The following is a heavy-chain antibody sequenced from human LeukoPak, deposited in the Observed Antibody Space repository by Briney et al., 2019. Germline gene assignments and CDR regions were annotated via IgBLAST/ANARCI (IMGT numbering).Heavy chain of an antibody. CDR2: ISGSGGST. V-gene: IGHV3-23*01. Sequence: PGGSLRLSCAASGFTFRFYDMSWVRQVPGKGLEWVSTISGSGGSTNYPDSVRGRFTISRDNSKNTLYLQMNSLRAEDTAVYFCAKDRRQGGRLHYFDYWGQGALVTVSS. D-gene: IGHD1-26*01. CDR3: AKDRRQGGRLHYFDY. CDR1: GFTFRFYD. J-gene: IGHJ4*02.